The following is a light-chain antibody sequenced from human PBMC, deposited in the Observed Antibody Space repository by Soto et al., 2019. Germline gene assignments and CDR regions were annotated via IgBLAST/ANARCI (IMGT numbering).Light chain of an antibody. CDR1: QSVSSN. CDR3: QQYNTWPPIT. J-gene: IGKJ5*01. V-gene: IGKV3-15*01. CDR2: GAS. Sequence: EIVRTESPAAPSVSPGERATLSCRASQSVSSNLAWYQHKPGQAPRLLIYGASTRATGIPARFSGSGSGTEFTLTISSLQSEDFAVYYCQQYNTWPPITFGQGTRLEI.